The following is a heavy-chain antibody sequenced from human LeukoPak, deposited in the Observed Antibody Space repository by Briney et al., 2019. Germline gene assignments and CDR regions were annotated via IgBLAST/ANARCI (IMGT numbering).Heavy chain of an antibody. CDR1: GYTFTGYY. J-gene: IGHJ4*02. D-gene: IGHD3-22*01. CDR2: INPNSGGT. Sequence: ASVKVSCKASGYTFTGYYMHWVRQAPGQGLEWMGWINPNSGGTNYAQKFQGRVTMTRDTSISTAYMELSRLRSDDTAVYYCARWHYYDSSGYSAFDYWGQGTLVTVSS. CDR3: ARWHYYDSSGYSAFDY. V-gene: IGHV1-2*02.